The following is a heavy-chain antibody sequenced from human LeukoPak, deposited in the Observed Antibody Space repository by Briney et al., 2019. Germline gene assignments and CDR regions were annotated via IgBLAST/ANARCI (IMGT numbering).Heavy chain of an antibody. Sequence: GGSLRLSCAASGFTVSSNYMSWVRQAPGKGLEWVSVIYSGGNTYYADSVKGRFTISRDKSKNTLYLQMNSLRAEDTAVYYCARRHVLRYFDWFPEIDYWGQGTLVTVSS. CDR2: IYSGGNT. D-gene: IGHD3-9*01. CDR1: GFTVSSNY. J-gene: IGHJ4*02. CDR3: ARRHVLRYFDWFPEIDY. V-gene: IGHV3-66*04.